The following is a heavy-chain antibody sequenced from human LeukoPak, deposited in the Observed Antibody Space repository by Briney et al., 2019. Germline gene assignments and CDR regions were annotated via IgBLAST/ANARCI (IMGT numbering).Heavy chain of an antibody. CDR3: ARDGRELPPYYYYYMDV. CDR2: MNPNSGNT. D-gene: IGHD1-26*01. V-gene: IGHV1-8*01. J-gene: IGHJ6*03. CDR1: GYTFTSYD. Sequence: ASVKVSCKASGYTFTSYDINWVRQATGQGLEWMGWMNPNSGNTGYAQKFQGRVTMTRNTSISTAYMELRSLRSDDTAVYYCARDGRELPPYYYYYMDVWGKGTTVTVSS.